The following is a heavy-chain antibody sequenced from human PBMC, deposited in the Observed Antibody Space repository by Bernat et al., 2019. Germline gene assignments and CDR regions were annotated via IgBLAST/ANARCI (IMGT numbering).Heavy chain of an antibody. CDR3: AGRDFWSGLFDY. V-gene: IGHV4-39*01. D-gene: IGHD3-3*01. CDR2: IYYSGST. Sequence: QLQLQESGPGLVKPSETLSLTCTVSGGSISSSSYYWGWIRQPPGKGLEWIGSIYYSGSTYYNPSLKSRVTISVDTSKNQFSLKLSSVTAADTAVYYCAGRDFWSGLFDYWGQGTLVTVSS. CDR1: GGSISSSSYY. J-gene: IGHJ4*02.